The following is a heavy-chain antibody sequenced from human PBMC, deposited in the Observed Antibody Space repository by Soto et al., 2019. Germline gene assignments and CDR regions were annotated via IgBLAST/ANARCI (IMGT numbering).Heavy chain of an antibody. D-gene: IGHD3-22*01. J-gene: IGHJ6*02. CDR1: GFTFSSYA. V-gene: IGHV3-30-3*01. CDR2: ISYDGSNK. Sequence: GGSLRLSCAASGFTFSSYAMHWVRQAPGKGLEWVAVISYDGSNKYYADSVKGRFTISRDNSKNTLYLQMNSLRAEDTAVYYCARVSGDSSGYPPLPYYYYGMDVWGQGTTVTVSS. CDR3: ARVSGDSSGYPPLPYYYYGMDV.